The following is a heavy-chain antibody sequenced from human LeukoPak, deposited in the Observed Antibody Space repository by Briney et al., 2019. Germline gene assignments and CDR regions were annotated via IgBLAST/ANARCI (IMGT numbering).Heavy chain of an antibody. V-gene: IGHV3-9*01. J-gene: IGHJ4*02. CDR2: ISWNSGSI. CDR3: ARAYYDSSGYHPSYYFDY. Sequence: PGGSLRLSCAASGFTFDDYAMPWVRQAPGKGLEWVSGISWNSGSIGYADSVKGRFTISRDNAKNSLYLQMNSLRAEDTAVYYCARAYYDSSGYHPSYYFDYWGQGTLVTVSS. D-gene: IGHD3-22*01. CDR1: GFTFDDYA.